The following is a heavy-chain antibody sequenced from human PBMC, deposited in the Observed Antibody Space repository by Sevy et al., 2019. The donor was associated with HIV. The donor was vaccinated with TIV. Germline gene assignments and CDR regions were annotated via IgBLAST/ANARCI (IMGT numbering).Heavy chain of an antibody. J-gene: IGHJ4*02. CDR2: IYSSGST. CDR1: GGSISSGNYY. Sequence: SETLSLTCSVSGGSISSGNYYWIWIRQSAGKGLEWIGHIYSSGSTDYNPSLKSRVTMSVDTSKNQFSLKLNSVTAADTAVYYCVRGGNWRDYFDQWGQGTQVTVSS. D-gene: IGHD2-15*01. CDR3: VRGGNWRDYFDQ. V-gene: IGHV4-61*09.